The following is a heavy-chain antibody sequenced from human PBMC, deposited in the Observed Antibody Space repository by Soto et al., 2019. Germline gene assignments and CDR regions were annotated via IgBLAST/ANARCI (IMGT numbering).Heavy chain of an antibody. CDR3: ATRITVFGLLIPPFDP. Sequence: LESLSLNCAVYGVSVNGYYWNWIRPPPGKGLEWIGEINHTGGTHYNPSLKSRVTVSVDTSKNQFSLRLSSVTAADTAIYYCATRITVFGLLIPPFDPWGQGTQVTVS. J-gene: IGHJ5*02. V-gene: IGHV4-34*01. D-gene: IGHD3-3*01. CDR1: GVSVNGYY. CDR2: INHTGGT.